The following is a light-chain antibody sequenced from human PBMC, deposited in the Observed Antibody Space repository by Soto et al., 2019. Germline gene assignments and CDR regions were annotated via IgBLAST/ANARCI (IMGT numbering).Light chain of an antibody. J-gene: IGKJ1*01. Sequence: DIQMTQSPSTLSASVGDRVTITYRASQSISSWLAWYQQKPGKAPKLLIYDASSLQSGVPSRFSGSGSGTEFTLTISSLQPDDFATYHCQQYNTYSRTFGQGTKVEIK. CDR2: DAS. V-gene: IGKV1-5*01. CDR3: QQYNTYSRT. CDR1: QSISSW.